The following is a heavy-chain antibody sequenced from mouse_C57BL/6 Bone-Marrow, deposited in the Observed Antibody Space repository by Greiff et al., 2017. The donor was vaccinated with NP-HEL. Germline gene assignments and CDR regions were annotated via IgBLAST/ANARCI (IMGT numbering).Heavy chain of an antibody. Sequence: QVQLQQSGAELVRPGTSVKVSCKASGYAFTNYLIEWVKQRPGQGLEWIGVINPGSGGTNYNEKFKGKATLTADKSSSTAYMQLSSLTSEDSAVYFCARPYYYGSLDYWGQGTTLTVSS. J-gene: IGHJ2*01. D-gene: IGHD1-1*01. CDR2: INPGSGGT. CDR1: GYAFTNYL. V-gene: IGHV1-54*01. CDR3: ARPYYYGSLDY.